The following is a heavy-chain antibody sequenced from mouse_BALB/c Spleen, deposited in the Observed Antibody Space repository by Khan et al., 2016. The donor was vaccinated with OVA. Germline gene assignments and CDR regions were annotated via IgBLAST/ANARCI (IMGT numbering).Heavy chain of an antibody. CDR3: ARYPSWYYDV. J-gene: IGHJ1*01. CDR1: GYTFTNYL. Sequence: QMQLEESGAELLRPGTSVKMSCKAGGYTFTNYLIGWVQQRPGHGLEWLGDIYPGVYSTNYTEKFKGKATLTADTSSSTVFMQLSSLTFEDSAIYYCARYPSWYYDVRGAGTTVTVSS. V-gene: IGHV1-63*02. CDR2: IYPGVYST.